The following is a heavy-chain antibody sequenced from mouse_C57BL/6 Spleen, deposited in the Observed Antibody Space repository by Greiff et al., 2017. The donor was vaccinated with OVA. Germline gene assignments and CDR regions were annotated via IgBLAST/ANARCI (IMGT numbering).Heavy chain of an antibody. CDR3: ARDPGNYYAMDY. V-gene: IGHV5-4*01. CDR2: ISDGGSYT. J-gene: IGHJ4*01. Sequence: DVKLVESGGGLVKPGGSLKLSCAASGFTFSSYAMSWVRQTPEKRLEWVATISDGGSYTYYPDNVKGRFTISRDNAKNNLYLQMSHLKSEDTAMYYCARDPGNYYAMDYWGQGTSVTVSS. CDR1: GFTFSSYA.